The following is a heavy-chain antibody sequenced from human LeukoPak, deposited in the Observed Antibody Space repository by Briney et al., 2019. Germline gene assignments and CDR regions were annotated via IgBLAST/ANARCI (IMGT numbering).Heavy chain of an antibody. J-gene: IGHJ4*02. CDR2: INPSGGST. CDR1: GYSLTNYY. Sequence: ASVKVSSKAFGYSLTNYYVHWVRHAPGQGLEWMGEINPSGGSTSYAQKFQGRITVTRDTYTNTVYMDRSSLRSEDTATYYCARGAPTTRIGAGRFDYWGQGSLLTVAS. CDR3: ARGAPTTRIGAGRFDY. V-gene: IGHV1-46*01. D-gene: IGHD5-12*01.